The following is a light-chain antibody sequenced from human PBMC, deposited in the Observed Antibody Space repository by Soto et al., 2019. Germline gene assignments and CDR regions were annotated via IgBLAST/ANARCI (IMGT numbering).Light chain of an antibody. CDR2: AGS. CDR3: QQSFNLRRT. Sequence: DIQTTQSPSSLSASMGETITITCRASQSISSSLNWFQHSPGQPPKLLLFAGSNLHAGVPPRFSGSGSGTSFSLSIRSLQPEDFATYYCQQSFNLRRTFGPGTRVEFK. CDR1: QSISSS. V-gene: IGKV1-39*01. J-gene: IGKJ1*01.